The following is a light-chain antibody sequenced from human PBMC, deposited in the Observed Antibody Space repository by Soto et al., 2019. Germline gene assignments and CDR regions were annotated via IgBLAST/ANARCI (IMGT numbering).Light chain of an antibody. CDR3: SSYTTITTVV. J-gene: IGLJ2*01. V-gene: IGLV2-14*01. CDR2: EVS. CDR1: NSDIGGYNY. Sequence: QSVLTQPASVSGSPGQSITISCTGTNSDIGGYNYVSWYQHHPGKAPKLIIFEVSNRPSGISDRFSGFKSANTAYLTISGVQPEDEADYHCSSYTTITTVVFGGGTK.